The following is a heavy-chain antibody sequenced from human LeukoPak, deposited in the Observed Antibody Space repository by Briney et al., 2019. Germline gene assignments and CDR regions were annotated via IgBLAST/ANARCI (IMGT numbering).Heavy chain of an antibody. J-gene: IGHJ4*02. Sequence: PSETLSLTCTVSGGSISPNHWSWIRQPPGKGLEWIGCISYSGNTNYNPSLRSRVTISLDTSKNQFSLKLTSVTAADTAVYYCARGIRNLDYWGQGTLVTVSS. V-gene: IGHV4-59*01. CDR1: GGSISPNH. CDR3: ARGIRNLDY. CDR2: ISYSGNT. D-gene: IGHD1-14*01.